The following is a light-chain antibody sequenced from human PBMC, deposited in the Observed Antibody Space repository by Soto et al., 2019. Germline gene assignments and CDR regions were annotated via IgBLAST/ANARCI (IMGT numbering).Light chain of an antibody. CDR1: QSISSW. Sequence: DIQMTQSPSTLSASVGDRVTITCRASQSISSWLAWYQQKPGKAPTLLIYDASNLESGVPSRFSGSGSGTEFTLTISSLQPDDFATYYCLQYDSYPYSFRPGTKVDIK. J-gene: IGKJ3*01. CDR2: DAS. CDR3: LQYDSYPYS. V-gene: IGKV1-5*01.